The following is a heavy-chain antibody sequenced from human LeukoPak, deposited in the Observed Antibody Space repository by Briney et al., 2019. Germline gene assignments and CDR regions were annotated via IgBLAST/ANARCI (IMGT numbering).Heavy chain of an antibody. CDR3: ASSLPRYSSSWYLFNY. J-gene: IGHJ4*02. D-gene: IGHD6-13*01. V-gene: IGHV3-30*03. Sequence: PGGSLRLAWSASGFTVRSYGMHWFRQAPGKGLEWVAVISYDGSNKYYADSVKGRFTISRDNSKNTLYLQMNSLRAEDTAVYYCASSLPRYSSSWYLFNYWGQGTLVTVSS. CDR2: ISYDGSNK. CDR1: GFTVRSYG.